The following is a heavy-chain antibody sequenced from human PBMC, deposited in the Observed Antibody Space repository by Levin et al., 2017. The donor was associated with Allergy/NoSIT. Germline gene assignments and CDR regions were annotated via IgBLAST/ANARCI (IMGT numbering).Heavy chain of an antibody. Sequence: GGSLRLSCAASGFTFSNAWMSWVRQAPGKGLEWVGRIKSKADGGTIDYAAPVKGRFTISRDDSKNTLYLQMNSLKTEDTAVYYCTTDDYYDRSGYHPGFDSWGQGTLVTVSS. CDR2: IKSKADGGTI. J-gene: IGHJ4*02. V-gene: IGHV3-15*01. CDR3: TTDDYYDRSGYHPGFDS. D-gene: IGHD3-22*01. CDR1: GFTFSNAW.